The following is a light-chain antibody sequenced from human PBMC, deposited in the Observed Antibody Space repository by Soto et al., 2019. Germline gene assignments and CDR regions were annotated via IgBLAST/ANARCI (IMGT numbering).Light chain of an antibody. Sequence: EIVLTQSPGTLSLSPGERATLSCRASQSVSGSHLAWYQQKPGQAPRLLIYGASSRATGIPDRFSGSGSGTDFTLAISRLEPEDFAVDYCQQYGGSPLVTFGGGDKVEIK. V-gene: IGKV3-20*01. CDR3: QQYGGSPLVT. J-gene: IGKJ4*01. CDR2: GAS. CDR1: QSVSGSH.